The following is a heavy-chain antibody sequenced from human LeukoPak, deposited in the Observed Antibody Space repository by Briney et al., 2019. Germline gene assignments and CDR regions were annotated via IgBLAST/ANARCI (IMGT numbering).Heavy chain of an antibody. D-gene: IGHD3-10*02. CDR3: AELGITMIGGV. CDR2: ISSSGSTI. CDR1: GFSFSSYE. Sequence: GGSLRLSCAASGFSFSSYEMNWVRQAPGKGLEWVSYISSSGSTIYYADSVKGRFTISRDNAKNSLYLQLNSLRAEDTAVYYCAELGITMIGGVWGKGTTVTISS. J-gene: IGHJ6*04. V-gene: IGHV3-48*03.